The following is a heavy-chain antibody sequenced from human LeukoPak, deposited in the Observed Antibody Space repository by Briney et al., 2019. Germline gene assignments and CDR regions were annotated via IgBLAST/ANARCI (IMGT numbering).Heavy chain of an antibody. CDR1: GFTFSSYG. J-gene: IGHJ3*02. D-gene: IGHD4-17*01. V-gene: IGHV3-30*18. CDR2: ISYDGSNK. Sequence: GGSLRLSCAASGFTFSSYGMHWVRRAPGKGLEWVAVISYDGSNKYYADSVKGRFTISRGNSENTLYLQMNSLRAEDTAVYYCAKTTVTTGAFDIWGQGTMVTVSS. CDR3: AKTTVTTGAFDI.